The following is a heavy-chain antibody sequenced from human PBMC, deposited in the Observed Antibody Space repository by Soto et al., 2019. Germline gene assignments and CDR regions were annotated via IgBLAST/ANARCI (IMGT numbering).Heavy chain of an antibody. CDR1: GGSISSSRSY. V-gene: IGHV4-39*01. CDR3: ARQPTTAYSDWWFDL. Sequence: QLQLQESGPGLVKASETLSLTCNVSGGSISSSRSYWAWLRQPPGKGLEWIANIFYSGSTYYNPSVAGRVTGSVDPSKNQFSLNVSSVTAADTAGYYCARQPTTAYSDWWFDLWGQGTLVTVSS. D-gene: IGHD1-26*01. J-gene: IGHJ5*02. CDR2: IFYSGST.